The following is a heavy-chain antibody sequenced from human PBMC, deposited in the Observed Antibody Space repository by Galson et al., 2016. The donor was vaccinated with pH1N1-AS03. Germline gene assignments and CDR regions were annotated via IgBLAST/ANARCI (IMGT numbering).Heavy chain of an antibody. CDR1: GITVSSNY. Sequence: SLRLSCAASGITVSSNYMSWVRQAPGKGLEWVSIIYSGGATYYTDSVQGRLTISRDDSKNTLFLQMNSLRAEDTAVYYCARNDYENVDLQGFYFDYWGQGIPVTVSS. J-gene: IGHJ4*02. D-gene: IGHD4/OR15-4a*01. CDR2: IYSGGAT. V-gene: IGHV3-53*01. CDR3: ARNDYENVDLQGFYFDY.